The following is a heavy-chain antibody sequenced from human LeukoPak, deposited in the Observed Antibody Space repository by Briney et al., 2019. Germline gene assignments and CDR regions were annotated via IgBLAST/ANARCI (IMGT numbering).Heavy chain of an antibody. V-gene: IGHV3-30-3*01. Sequence: GGSLRLSCAASGFTFSNYAMHWVRQAPGKGLEWVAVISYDGSNKYYADSVKGRFTISRDNSKNTLYLQMNSLRAEDTAVYYCASGSGYYDSSGYFDYWGQGTLVTVSS. CDR1: GFTFSNYA. D-gene: IGHD3-22*01. CDR3: ASGSGYYDSSGYFDY. CDR2: ISYDGSNK. J-gene: IGHJ4*02.